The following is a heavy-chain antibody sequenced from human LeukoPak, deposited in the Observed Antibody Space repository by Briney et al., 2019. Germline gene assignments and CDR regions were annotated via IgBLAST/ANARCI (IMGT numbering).Heavy chain of an antibody. J-gene: IGHJ4*02. D-gene: IGHD6-19*01. CDR3: ARGTHSSGWHGGFDY. Sequence: GGSLRLPCAASGLTFSSYWMHWVRQAPGKGLVWVSRINSDGSSTSYADSVRGRFTTSRDNAKNTLYLQMISLRAEDTAVYYCARGTHSSGWHGGFDYWGQGTLVTVSS. CDR2: INSDGSST. V-gene: IGHV3-74*01. CDR1: GLTFSSYW.